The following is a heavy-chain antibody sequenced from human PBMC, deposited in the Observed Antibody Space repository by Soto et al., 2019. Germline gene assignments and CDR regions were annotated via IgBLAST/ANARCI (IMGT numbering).Heavy chain of an antibody. V-gene: IGHV3-21*01. Sequence: EVQLVESGGGLVKPGVSLRLSCAASGFTFSSYSMNWVRQAAGKGLEWVSSISSGSDYIFYADSVKGRFTISRVNAKNSLFLQMNTLTAEYTAVYYCARSPVGDAFNVWGQGTVVTVSS. CDR3: ARSPVGDAFNV. CDR1: GFTFSSYS. CDR2: ISSGSDYI. J-gene: IGHJ3*01.